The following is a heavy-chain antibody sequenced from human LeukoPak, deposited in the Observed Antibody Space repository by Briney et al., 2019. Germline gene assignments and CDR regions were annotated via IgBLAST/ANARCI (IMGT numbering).Heavy chain of an antibody. CDR3: ARANPLAGRGEFDY. D-gene: IGHD6-19*01. Sequence: SETLSLTCTASGGSSSSSSWNWIRQPAGKGLEWIGRIYSTGSTNYSPSLKSRVTMSVDTSKNQFSLKLSSVTAADTAVYYCARANPLAGRGEFDYWGQGTLVTVSS. CDR1: GGSSSSSS. V-gene: IGHV4-4*07. CDR2: IYSTGST. J-gene: IGHJ4*02.